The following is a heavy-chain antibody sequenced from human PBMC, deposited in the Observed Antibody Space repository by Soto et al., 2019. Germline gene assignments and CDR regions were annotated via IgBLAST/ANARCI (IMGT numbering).Heavy chain of an antibody. CDR3: ARDGGSGRYYMDY. V-gene: IGHV3-33*01. Sequence: QVQLVESGGGVVQPGRSLRLSCAASGFTFSSYGMHWVRQAPGKGLEWVAVIWYDGSNKYYADSVKGRFTISRDNSKNTLYLQMNSLRAEDTAVYYCARDGGSGRYYMDYWGQGTLVTVSS. CDR2: IWYDGSNK. J-gene: IGHJ4*02. CDR1: GFTFSSYG. D-gene: IGHD3-10*01.